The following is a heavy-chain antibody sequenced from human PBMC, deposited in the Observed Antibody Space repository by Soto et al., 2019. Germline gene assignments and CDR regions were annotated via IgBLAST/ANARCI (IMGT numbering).Heavy chain of an antibody. V-gene: IGHV4-34*01. D-gene: IGHD2-15*01. Sequence: SETLSLTCAVYGGSFSGYYWSWISQPPGKGLEWIGEINHSGSTNYNPSLKSRVTISVDTSKNQFSLKLSSVTAADTAVYYCARRGVSSYYSNYWGLGTLVTVSS. CDR1: GGSFSGYY. CDR2: INHSGST. CDR3: ARRGVSSYYSNY. J-gene: IGHJ4*02.